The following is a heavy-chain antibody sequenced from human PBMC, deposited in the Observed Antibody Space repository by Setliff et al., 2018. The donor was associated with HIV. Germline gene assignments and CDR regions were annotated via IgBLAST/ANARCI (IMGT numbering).Heavy chain of an antibody. CDR1: GYTFTSYY. V-gene: IGHV1-46*01. CDR3: AKATGSATSPRGSFDY. J-gene: IGHJ4*02. Sequence: ASVKVSCKASGYTFTSYYMHWVRQAPGQGLEWMGIINPSGGSTSYAQKFQGRVTMTRDTSTSTVYMELSSLRSEDTAVYYCAKATGSATSPRGSFDYLGRGTLVTV. CDR2: INPSGGST. D-gene: IGHD3-16*01.